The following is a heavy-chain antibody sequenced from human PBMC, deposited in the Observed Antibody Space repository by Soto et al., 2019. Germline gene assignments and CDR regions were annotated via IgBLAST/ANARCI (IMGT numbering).Heavy chain of an antibody. V-gene: IGHV3-13*01. J-gene: IGHJ6*02. CDR1: GFTFSSYD. CDR2: IGTAGDT. Sequence: GGSLRLSCAASGFTFSSYDMHWVRQATGKGLEWVSAIGTAGDTYYPGSVKGRFTISRENAKNSLYLQMNSLRADDTAVYYCARGIESTMVRGNEDYGMDVWGQGTTVTVSS. CDR3: ARGIESTMVRGNEDYGMDV. D-gene: IGHD3-10*01.